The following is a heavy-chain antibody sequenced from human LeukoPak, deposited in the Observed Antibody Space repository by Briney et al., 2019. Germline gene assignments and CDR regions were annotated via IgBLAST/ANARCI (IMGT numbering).Heavy chain of an antibody. CDR1: GFVVSDTF. V-gene: IGHV3-53*01. CDR3: AKSQGRYYYGSGEDWFDP. Sequence: GGSLRLSCAASGFVVSDTFMSWFRQAPGKGLEWVSVIYTRGNTFYADSVKGRFTISRDNSKNTLYLQMNSLRAEDTAVYYCAKSQGRYYYGSGEDWFDPWGQGTLVTVSS. D-gene: IGHD3-10*01. CDR2: IYTRGNT. J-gene: IGHJ5*02.